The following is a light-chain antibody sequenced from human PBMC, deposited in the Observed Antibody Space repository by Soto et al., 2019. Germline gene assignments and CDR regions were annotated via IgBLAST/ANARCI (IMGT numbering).Light chain of an antibody. V-gene: IGLV2-14*01. CDR3: QSYDSSLSGYV. Sequence: QSVLSQPASVSGSPGQSITISCTGTSSDVGGYEYVSWYQHQPGKAPKLIIYDVTNRPSGVSNRFSGSKSGNTASLTISGIQTEDEADYYCQSYDSSLSGYVFXTGTKVTVL. J-gene: IGLJ1*01. CDR1: SSDVGGYEY. CDR2: DVT.